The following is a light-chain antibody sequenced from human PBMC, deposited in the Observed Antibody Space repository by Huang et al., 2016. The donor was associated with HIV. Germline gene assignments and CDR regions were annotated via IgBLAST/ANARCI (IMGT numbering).Light chain of an antibody. CDR1: QGSDSY. Sequence: VIWMTQSPSLVSASAGDTVTINCRVSQGSDSYLAWYQQRPGKAPDLLISATSTLHGGVPSRFNGSGSGTDFTLTIRRLQSEDFANYYCQQYYTFPWTFGQGTRV. CDR3: QQYYTFPWT. CDR2: ATS. V-gene: IGKV1D-8*01. J-gene: IGKJ1*01.